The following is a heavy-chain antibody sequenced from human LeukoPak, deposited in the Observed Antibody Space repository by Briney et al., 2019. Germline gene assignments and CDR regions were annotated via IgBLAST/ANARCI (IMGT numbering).Heavy chain of an antibody. CDR2: INPSGGGI. CDR3: ARDDCSGGTCYQH. D-gene: IGHD2-15*01. CDR1: GYTFTSYY. J-gene: IGHJ1*01. Sequence: ASVKVSCKASGYTFTSYYMHWVRQAPGQGLEWMGIINPSGGGISYAQKFQGRVTMTRDTSTSTVYMELSSLRSEDTAVYYCARDDCSGGTCYQHWGQGTLVTVSS. V-gene: IGHV1-46*01.